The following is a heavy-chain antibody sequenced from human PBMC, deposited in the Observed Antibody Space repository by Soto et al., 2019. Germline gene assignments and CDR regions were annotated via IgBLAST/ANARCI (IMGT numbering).Heavy chain of an antibody. Sequence: QITLKESGPTLVKPTQTLTLTCTFSGFSLSTRGVGVGWIRQPPGKALEWLALIYWDDDKRYSPSLKSRLTITKDTPKNQVVLTMTNMDPVDTATYYCAHSIQLWSQHGYYFDYWGQGTLVTVSS. CDR3: AHSIQLWSQHGYYFDY. V-gene: IGHV2-5*02. D-gene: IGHD5-18*01. CDR2: IYWDDDK. CDR1: GFSLSTRGVG. J-gene: IGHJ4*02.